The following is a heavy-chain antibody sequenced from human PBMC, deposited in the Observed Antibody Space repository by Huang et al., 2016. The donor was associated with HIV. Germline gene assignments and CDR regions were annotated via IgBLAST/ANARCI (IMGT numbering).Heavy chain of an antibody. D-gene: IGHD3-16*02. CDR1: GGSISGSSYY. J-gene: IGHJ3*02. CDR3: ARPRDYVWGTYRYEAFDI. Sequence: QLQLQESGPGLVKPSETLSLTCTVSGGSISGSSYYWGWIRQPPGKGRGWIGSINYRGSISYKPALKSRVTISVDTSKNQFSLRLSSVTAADTAVYYCARPRDYVWGTYRYEAFDIWGQGTMVTVSS. V-gene: IGHV4-39*01. CDR2: INYRGSI.